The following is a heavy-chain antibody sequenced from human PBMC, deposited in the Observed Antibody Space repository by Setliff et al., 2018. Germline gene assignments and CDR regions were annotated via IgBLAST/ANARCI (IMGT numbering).Heavy chain of an antibody. CDR2: IKQDGSEK. CDR3: ARGRPLYSSPVDY. Sequence: PGGSLRLSCAASGFTFSSYAMNWVRQAPGKGLEWVANIKQDGSEKDYVDSVKGRFTISRDNAKNSLYLQMTSLRAEDTALYYCARGRPLYSSPVDYWGQGTLVTVSS. CDR1: GFTFSSYA. J-gene: IGHJ4*02. V-gene: IGHV3-7*03. D-gene: IGHD6-13*01.